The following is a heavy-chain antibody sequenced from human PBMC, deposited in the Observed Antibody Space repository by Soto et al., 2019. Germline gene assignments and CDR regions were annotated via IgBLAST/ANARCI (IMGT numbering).Heavy chain of an antibody. CDR1: GYSISSGYY. CDR3: ARDLRADSAARRTLTVFYYGMDV. V-gene: IGHV4-38-2*02. Sequence: LTCAVSGYSISSGYYWGWIRQPPGKGLEWIGSIYHSGSTYYNPSLKSRVTISVDTSKNQFSLKLSSVTAADTAVYYCARDLRADSAARRTLTVFYYGMDVWGQGTTVTV. CDR2: IYHSGST. D-gene: IGHD6-6*01. J-gene: IGHJ6*02.